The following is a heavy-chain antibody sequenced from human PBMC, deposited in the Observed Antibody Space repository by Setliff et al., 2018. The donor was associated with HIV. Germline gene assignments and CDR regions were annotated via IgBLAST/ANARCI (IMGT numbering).Heavy chain of an antibody. D-gene: IGHD1-20*01. V-gene: IGHV4-34*01. CDR2: INHSGSA. CDR3: ARGLGYKGWFDP. J-gene: IGHJ5*02. CDR1: GDLIRNSFYY. Sequence: SETLSLTCDVSGDLIRNSFYYWAWIRQSPGRGLEWIGEINHSGSAKSNPSLKSRVTTLVDTSKNQFSLKLTSVTAADTAIYYCARGLGYKGWFDPWGQGTLVTVSS.